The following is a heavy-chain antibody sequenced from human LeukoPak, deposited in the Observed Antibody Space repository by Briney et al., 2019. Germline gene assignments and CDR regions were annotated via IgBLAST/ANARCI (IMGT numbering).Heavy chain of an antibody. J-gene: IGHJ4*02. CDR1: GYTFTSYG. CDR2: INSKTGGT. CDR3: ARNAMSDY. D-gene: IGHD2-2*01. V-gene: IGHV1-2*02. Sequence: GASVKVSCKASGYTFTSYGISWVRQAPGQGLEWMGWINSKTGGTNYAAKFQGRVTMTRDTSISTAYMELSSLTFDDTAIYYCARNAMSDYWGQGTLVTVSS.